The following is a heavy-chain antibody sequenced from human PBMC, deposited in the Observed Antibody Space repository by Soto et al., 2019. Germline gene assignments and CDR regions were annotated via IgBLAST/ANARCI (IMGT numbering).Heavy chain of an antibody. CDR1: GFSFDDFV. D-gene: IGHD2-21*02. Sequence: GGSLRLSCVASGFSFDDFVMNWVRQRPGKGLEWVSSVSWNSGAKLYADSVKGRFAISRDSAKKSVYLQMNSLRPDDTAFYYCAKGVATAVPALDYWGQRTLVTVSS. CDR2: VSWNSGAK. V-gene: IGHV3-9*01. CDR3: AKGVATAVPALDY. J-gene: IGHJ4*02.